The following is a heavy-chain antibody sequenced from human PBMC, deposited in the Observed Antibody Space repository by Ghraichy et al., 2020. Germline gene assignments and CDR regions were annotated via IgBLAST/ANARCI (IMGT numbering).Heavy chain of an antibody. Sequence: SETLSLTCSVSSGSINRYYWSWIRQPPGKGLEWIGFIYYRGNTNYNPSFKSRVTISVDTSKNQFSLKLSSVTAADTALYYCARVPGNTYDYDSAGYYYIDYWGQGTLVTVSS. CDR2: IYYRGNT. D-gene: IGHD3-22*01. J-gene: IGHJ4*02. CDR1: SGSINRYY. CDR3: ARVPGNTYDYDSAGYYYIDY. V-gene: IGHV4-59*01.